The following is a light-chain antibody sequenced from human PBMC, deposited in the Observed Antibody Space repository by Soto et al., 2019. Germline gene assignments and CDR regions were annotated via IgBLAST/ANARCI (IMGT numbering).Light chain of an antibody. CDR3: QTWDTGIRV. J-gene: IGLJ2*01. CDR2: LNSDGSH. V-gene: IGLV4-69*01. CDR1: SGHINYV. Sequence: QPVLTQSPSASASLGASVKLTCTLSSGHINYVIAWHQQQPEKGPRYLMKLNSDGSHSKGDGIPDRFSGSSSGAERYLTISSLQSEEEADYYCQTWDTGIRVFGGGTKLTVL.